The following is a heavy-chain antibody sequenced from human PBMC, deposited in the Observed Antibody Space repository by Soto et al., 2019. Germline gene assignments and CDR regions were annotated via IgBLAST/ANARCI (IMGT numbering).Heavy chain of an antibody. D-gene: IGHD3-3*01. V-gene: IGHV4-39*01. CDR1: GGSISSSSYY. CDR3: ARLRTYYDFWSGEVWFDP. Sequence: QLQLQESGPGLVKPSETLSLTCTVSGGSISSSSYYWGWIRQPPGKGLEWIGSIYYSGSTYYNPSLNVRLTIPVDPSNNQFSLKLSSVTAADTALYYCARLRTYYDFWSGEVWFDPWGQGTLVTVSS. J-gene: IGHJ5*02. CDR2: IYYSGST.